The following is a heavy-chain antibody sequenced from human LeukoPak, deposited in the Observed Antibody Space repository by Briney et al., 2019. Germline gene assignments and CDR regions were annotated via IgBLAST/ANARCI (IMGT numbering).Heavy chain of an antibody. CDR2: MNPNSGNT. CDR1: GYTFTSYD. V-gene: IGHV1-8*03. CDR3: ARGRVRGVIRKYYYMDV. J-gene: IGHJ6*03. D-gene: IGHD3-10*01. Sequence: GASVKVSCKASGYTFTSYDINWVRQATGQGLEWMGWMNPNSGNTGYAQKFQGRVTITRNTSISTAYMELSSLRSEDTAVYYCARGRVRGVIRKYYYMDVWGKGTTVTVSS.